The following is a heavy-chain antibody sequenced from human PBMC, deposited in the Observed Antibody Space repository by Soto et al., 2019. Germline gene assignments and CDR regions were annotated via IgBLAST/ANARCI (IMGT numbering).Heavy chain of an antibody. J-gene: IGHJ4*02. D-gene: IGHD2-15*01. V-gene: IGHV1-69*01. Sequence: QVQLVQSGAEVKSPGSSVKVSCKASGGSFTRDDILWVRHAPGQWLEWMGAIIPSFGTANYAQKFQGRVTITADASTSTAYMELISLISEYTAIYYCAINEGRDVSNFDYWGQGTLVTVSS. CDR1: GGSFTRDD. CDR3: AINEGRDVSNFDY. CDR2: IIPSFGTA.